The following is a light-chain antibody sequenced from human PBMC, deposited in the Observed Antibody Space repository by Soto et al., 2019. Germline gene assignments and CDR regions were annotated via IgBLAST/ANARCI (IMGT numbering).Light chain of an antibody. Sequence: QSALPQPPSASGSPGQSVTISCTGTKSDIGVYDFVSWYQHHPGKAPRLIIYEVVQRPSGVPDRFSGSKSGNTASLTVSGLQAADEADYFCKSYAGSNTYVFGSGTKVTVL. V-gene: IGLV2-8*01. CDR1: KSDIGVYDF. CDR2: EVV. CDR3: KSYAGSNTYV. J-gene: IGLJ1*01.